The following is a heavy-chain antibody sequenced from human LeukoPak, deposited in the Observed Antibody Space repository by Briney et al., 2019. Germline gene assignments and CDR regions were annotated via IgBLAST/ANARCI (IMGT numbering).Heavy chain of an antibody. CDR3: ARDQGGATRYYYYYMDV. CDR1: GFTFSSYG. V-gene: IGHV3-23*01. J-gene: IGHJ6*03. D-gene: IGHD1-26*01. CDR2: ISGSGGST. Sequence: GGSLRLSCAASGFTFSSYGMSWVRQAPGKGLEWVSAISGSGGSTYYADSVKGRFTISRDNSKNTLYLQMNSLRAEDTAVYYCARDQGGATRYYYYYMDVWGKGTTVTVSS.